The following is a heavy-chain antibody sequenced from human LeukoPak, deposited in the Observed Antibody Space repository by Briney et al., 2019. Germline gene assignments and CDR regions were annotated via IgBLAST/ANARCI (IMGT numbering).Heavy chain of an antibody. Sequence: SETLSLTCSVSGGSINSHYWSWIRQSPGKGLEWIGYVFNGGSTNYNPSPKSRVTMSLDTSRDQFSLRLSSVTAADTAIYYCASHPAGSTWYGVFDFWSQGTLVTVSS. CDR3: ASHPAGSTWYGVFDF. D-gene: IGHD6-13*01. CDR2: VFNGGST. CDR1: GGSINSHY. V-gene: IGHV4-59*11. J-gene: IGHJ4*02.